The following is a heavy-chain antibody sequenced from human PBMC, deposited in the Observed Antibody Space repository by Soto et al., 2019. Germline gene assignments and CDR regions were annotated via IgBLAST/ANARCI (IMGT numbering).Heavy chain of an antibody. Sequence: SESLSLTCTVSGGSISSGDYYWSWIRQPPGKGLEWIGYIYYSGSTYYNPSLKSRVTISVDTSKNQFSLKLSSVTAADTAVYYCARSLGAKIDYWGQGTLVTVSS. CDR3: ARSLGAKIDY. J-gene: IGHJ4*02. D-gene: IGHD1-26*01. V-gene: IGHV4-30-4*01. CDR1: GGSISSGDYY. CDR2: IYYSGST.